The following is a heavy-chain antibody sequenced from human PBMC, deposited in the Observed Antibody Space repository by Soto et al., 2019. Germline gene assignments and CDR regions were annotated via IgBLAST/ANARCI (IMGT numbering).Heavy chain of an antibody. J-gene: IGHJ6*02. V-gene: IGHV1-3*05. CDR1: GYTFTSYA. CDR3: ARTPTPGYYYGMDV. CDR2: INAGNGNT. Sequence: QVQLVQSGAEEKKPGASVKVSCKASGYTFTSYAMHWVRQAPGQRLEWMGWINAGNGNTKYSQKFQGRVTITRDTSASTAYMEPSSLRSEDTAVYYCARTPTPGYYYGMDVWGQGTTVTVSS.